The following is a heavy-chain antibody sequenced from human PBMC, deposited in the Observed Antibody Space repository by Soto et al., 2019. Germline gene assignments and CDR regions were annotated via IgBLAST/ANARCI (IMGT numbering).Heavy chain of an antibody. Sequence: QVQLVQSGAEVKKPGSSVKVSCKASGGTFSSYAISWVRQAPGQGLEWMGGIIPIFGTANYAQKFQGRVTITADESTRTAYMELSSLRSEDTAVYYCARGTSCISTSCYAGNWFDPWGQGTLVTVSS. CDR2: IIPIFGTA. D-gene: IGHD2-2*01. J-gene: IGHJ5*02. V-gene: IGHV1-69*12. CDR1: GGTFSSYA. CDR3: ARGTSCISTSCYAGNWFDP.